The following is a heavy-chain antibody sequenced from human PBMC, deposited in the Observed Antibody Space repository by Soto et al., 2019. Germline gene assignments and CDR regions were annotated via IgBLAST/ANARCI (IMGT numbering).Heavy chain of an antibody. D-gene: IGHD2-2*01. Sequence: EVQLLESGGGLVQPGGSLRLSCAASGFTFSSYAMSWVRQAPGKGLEWVSGISGSGGSTYYADSVKGRFTISRDNSKNTLYLQMNSLRAEDTAVYYCAVVPAAMSLSHDAFDIWGQGTMVTVSS. J-gene: IGHJ3*02. CDR2: ISGSGGST. CDR3: AVVPAAMSLSHDAFDI. CDR1: GFTFSSYA. V-gene: IGHV3-23*01.